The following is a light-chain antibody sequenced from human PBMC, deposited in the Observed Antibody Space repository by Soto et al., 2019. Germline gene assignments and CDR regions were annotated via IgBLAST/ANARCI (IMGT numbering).Light chain of an antibody. Sequence: QSVLTQPPSVSGAPWQRVTISCTGSSSNIGAGYDVHWYQQFPGTAPKLLIYGNSNRPSGVPDRFSGSKSGTSASLAITGLQAEDEADYYCQSYDSSLSGVVFGGGTKLTVL. J-gene: IGLJ2*01. CDR2: GNS. V-gene: IGLV1-40*01. CDR1: SSNIGAGYD. CDR3: QSYDSSLSGVV.